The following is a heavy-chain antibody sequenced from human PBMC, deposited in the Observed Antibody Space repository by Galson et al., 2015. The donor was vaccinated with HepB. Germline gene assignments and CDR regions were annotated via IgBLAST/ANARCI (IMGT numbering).Heavy chain of an antibody. CDR1: GFTFNDNY. D-gene: IGHD5-12*01. CDR2: ISRANSYT. CDR3: AGEGPDYSNSWSY. J-gene: IGHJ4*02. Sequence: SLRLSCAASGFTFNDNYMSWIRQAPGKGPEWISYISRANSYTNYADSVKGRFTISRDIAKNSLYLQMNSLRPDDTAVYYCAGEGPDYSNSWSYWGPGTLVTVSS. V-gene: IGHV3-11*05.